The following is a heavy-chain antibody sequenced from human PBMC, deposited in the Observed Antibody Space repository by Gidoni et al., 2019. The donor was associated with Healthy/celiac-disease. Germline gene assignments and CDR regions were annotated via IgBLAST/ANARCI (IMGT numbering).Heavy chain of an antibody. CDR3: ATFYGDYVGPFFG. D-gene: IGHD4-17*01. V-gene: IGHV3-20*01. J-gene: IGHJ4*02. Sequence: EVQLVESGGGVVRPGGSLRLSCAASGFTFDDYGLSWVRQAPGKGLEWVSGINWNGGSKGYADSVKGRFTISRDNAKNPLYLQMNSLRAEDTALYHWATFYGDYVGPFFGWGQGTLVTVSS. CDR2: INWNGGSK. CDR1: GFTFDDYG.